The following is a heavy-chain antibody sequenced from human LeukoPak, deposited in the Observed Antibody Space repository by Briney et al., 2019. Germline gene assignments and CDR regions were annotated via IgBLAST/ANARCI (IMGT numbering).Heavy chain of an antibody. CDR3: ASGHDYGDSRLDY. CDR2: IYSGGST. D-gene: IGHD4-17*01. J-gene: IGHJ4*02. Sequence: GGSLRLSCAASGFTVSSNYMSWVRQAPGKGLEWVSVIYSGGSTYYADSVKGRFTISRENSKNTLYLQMNSLRAEDTAVYYCASGHDYGDSRLDYWGQGTLVTVSS. V-gene: IGHV3-66*01. CDR1: GFTVSSNY.